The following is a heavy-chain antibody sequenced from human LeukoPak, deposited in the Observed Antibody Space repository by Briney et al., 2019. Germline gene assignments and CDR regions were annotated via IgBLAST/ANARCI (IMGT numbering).Heavy chain of an antibody. J-gene: IGHJ6*03. CDR3: ARDPLLLWFGEFTNYYMDV. V-gene: IGHV3-48*01. Sequence: GGSLRLSCAASGFTFSSYSMNWVRQAPGKGLEWVSYISSSSSTIYYADSVKGRFTISRDNAKNSLYLQMNSLRAEDTAVYYCARDPLLLWFGEFTNYYMDVWGKGTTVTVSS. CDR1: GFTFSSYS. D-gene: IGHD3-10*01. CDR2: ISSSSSTI.